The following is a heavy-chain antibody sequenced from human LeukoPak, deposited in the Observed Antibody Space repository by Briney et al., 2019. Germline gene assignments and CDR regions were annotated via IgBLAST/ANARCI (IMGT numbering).Heavy chain of an antibody. D-gene: IGHD4-17*01. CDR1: GGSISSYY. J-gene: IGHJ6*02. Sequence: SETLSLTCTVSGGSISSYYWSWIRQPPGKGLEWIGYIYYSGSTNYNPSLKSRVTISVDTSKNQFSLKLSSVTAADTAVYYCAREDYEDYYYGRDVWGQGTTVTVSS. CDR2: IYYSGST. CDR3: AREDYEDYYYGRDV. V-gene: IGHV4-59*01.